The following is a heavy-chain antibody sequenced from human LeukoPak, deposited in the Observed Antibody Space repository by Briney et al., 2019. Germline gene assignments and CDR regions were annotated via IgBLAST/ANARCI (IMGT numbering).Heavy chain of an antibody. CDR3: ARDIVSGSGSLDY. CDR1: RFSFSNYW. V-gene: IGHV3-74*01. D-gene: IGHD3-10*01. J-gene: IGHJ4*02. Sequence: GGSLRLSCAASRFSFSNYWMHWARQAPGKGLVWVSRVKSDGSNPSYADSVKGRFTISRDNAENMLYLQMNTLGAEDTAVYYCARDIVSGSGSLDYWGQGTLVTVSS. CDR2: VKSDGSNP.